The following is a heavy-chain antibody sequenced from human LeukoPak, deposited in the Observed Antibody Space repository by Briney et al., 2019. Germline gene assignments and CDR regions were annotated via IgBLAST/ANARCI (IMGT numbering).Heavy chain of an antibody. CDR1: GFTFSSYA. CDR2: ISGSGGST. D-gene: IGHD2-21*01. J-gene: IGHJ4*02. V-gene: IGHV3-23*01. Sequence: PGGSLRLSCAASGFTFSSYAMSWVRQAPRKGLEWVSAISGSGGSTYYADSVKGRFTISRDNSKNTLYLQMNSLRAEDTAVYYCAKGIRRLWVTDYWGQGTLVTVSS. CDR3: AKGIRRLWVTDY.